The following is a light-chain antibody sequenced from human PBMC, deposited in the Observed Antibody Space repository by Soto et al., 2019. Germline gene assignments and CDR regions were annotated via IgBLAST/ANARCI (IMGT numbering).Light chain of an antibody. V-gene: IGKV1-9*01. CDR2: AAS. CDR1: QGISSY. CDR3: QQLNTYPIT. Sequence: QLTQSPSSLSASVGDRVAITCRASQGISSYLAWYQKKPGKAPNLLIYAASTLQSGVPSRFSGSGSGTDFTLTISSLQHEDFATYYCQQLNTYPITLGQGTRLEIK. J-gene: IGKJ5*01.